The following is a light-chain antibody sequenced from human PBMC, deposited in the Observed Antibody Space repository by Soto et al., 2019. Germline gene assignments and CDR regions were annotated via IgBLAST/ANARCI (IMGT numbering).Light chain of an antibody. CDR3: QQYYTTPRT. CDR1: QSLLYTSNNKNY. V-gene: IGKV4-1*01. Sequence: DFVVTQSPESLAVTLGGRATINCKSSQSLLYTSNNKNYLAWYQQKPGQPPKLIIYWASTRESGVPDRFTGSGSGTDFTLTISNLQAEDAAVYYCQQYYTTPRTFGQGTKVDIK. J-gene: IGKJ1*01. CDR2: WAS.